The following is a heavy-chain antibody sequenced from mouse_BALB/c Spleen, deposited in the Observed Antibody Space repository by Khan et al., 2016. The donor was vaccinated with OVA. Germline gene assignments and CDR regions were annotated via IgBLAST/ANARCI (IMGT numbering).Heavy chain of an antibody. CDR2: ISYSGST. V-gene: IGHV3-2*02. CDR1: GYSITSNYA. J-gene: IGHJ4*01. Sequence: EVQLQESGPGLVKPSQSLSLTCTVTGYSITSNYAWNWIRQFPGNKLEWMGYISYSGSTSYNPSLKSRFSITRDTSKNQFFLQLNSVTTEDTATYYCARNNYYGYAVDYWGQGTSVTVSS. CDR3: ARNNYYGYAVDY. D-gene: IGHD1-1*01.